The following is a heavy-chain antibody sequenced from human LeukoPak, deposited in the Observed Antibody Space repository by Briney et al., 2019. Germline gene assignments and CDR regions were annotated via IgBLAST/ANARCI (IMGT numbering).Heavy chain of an antibody. CDR3: ATLRGASTAAFDS. Sequence: SETLSLTCTVSGGSINYDYWSWIRQSPGKRLEWIGYIHYSGATNYSPSLNSRVTISVDTSKNQFSLKLSSVTAADTALYYCATLRGASTAAFDSWGQGTLVTVSS. D-gene: IGHD2-15*01. CDR2: IHYSGAT. CDR1: GGSINYDY. J-gene: IGHJ4*02. V-gene: IGHV4-59*08.